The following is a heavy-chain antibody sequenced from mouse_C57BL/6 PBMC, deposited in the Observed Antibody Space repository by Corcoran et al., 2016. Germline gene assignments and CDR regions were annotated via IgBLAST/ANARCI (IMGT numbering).Heavy chain of an antibody. D-gene: IGHD1-1*01. Sequence: HIQLQQSGPELVKPGASVKISCKASGYTFTDYYINWVKQRPGKGLEWIGQIYPGDGDTNYNGKFKGKATLTADKSSSTAYMQLSSLTSEDSAVYFCARSSNYWGQGTTLTVSS. CDR1: GYTFTDYY. CDR3: ARSSNY. CDR2: IYPGDGDT. V-gene: IGHV1-84*01. J-gene: IGHJ2*01.